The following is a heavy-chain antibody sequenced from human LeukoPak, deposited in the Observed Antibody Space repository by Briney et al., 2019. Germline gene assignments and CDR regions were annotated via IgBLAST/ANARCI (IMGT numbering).Heavy chain of an antibody. V-gene: IGHV5-51*01. J-gene: IGHJ4*02. CDR1: GYRFTSYW. CDR2: IYPGDSDT. D-gene: IGHD5-12*01. Sequence: GQSLKISCKGSGYRFTSYWIGWVRQMPGKGLEWMGNIYPGDSDTRYSPSFQGQVTISADKSISTAYLQWSSLKASDTAMYYCARHANGYDNSYFDYWGQGTLVTVSS. CDR3: ARHANGYDNSYFDY.